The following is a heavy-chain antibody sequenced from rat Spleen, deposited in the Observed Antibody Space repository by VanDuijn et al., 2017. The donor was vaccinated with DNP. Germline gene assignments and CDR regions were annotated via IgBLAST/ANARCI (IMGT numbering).Heavy chain of an antibody. CDR2: ISTSGGST. Sequence: EVQLVESGGGLVQPGRSLKLSCAASGFTFSNYDMAWVRQAPTKGLEWVASISTSGGSTYYRDSVKGRFTISRDNARGTLYLQMDSLRSEDTATYYCATHDWVNWGQGVMVTVSS. D-gene: IGHD5-1*01. CDR1: GFTFSNYD. CDR3: ATHDWVN. J-gene: IGHJ2*01. V-gene: IGHV5-25*01.